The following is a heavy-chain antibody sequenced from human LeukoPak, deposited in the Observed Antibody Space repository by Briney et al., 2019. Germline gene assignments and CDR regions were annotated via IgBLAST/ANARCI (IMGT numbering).Heavy chain of an antibody. D-gene: IGHD6-13*01. V-gene: IGHV3-66*01. Sequence: GGSLRLSCAASGFTVSSNYMSWVRQAPGKGLEWVSVIYSGGSTYYADSVKGRFTISRDNSKNTLYLQMNSLRAEDTAVYYCSAAAAGTEYFEYWGQGTLVTVSS. J-gene: IGHJ4*02. CDR2: IYSGGST. CDR3: SAAAAGTEYFEY. CDR1: GFTVSSNY.